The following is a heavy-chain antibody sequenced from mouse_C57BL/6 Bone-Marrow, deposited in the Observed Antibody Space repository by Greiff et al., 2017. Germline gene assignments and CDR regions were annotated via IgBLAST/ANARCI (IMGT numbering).Heavy chain of an antibody. CDR3: ARVGGWPIFDY. Sequence: QVQLQQPGAELVKPGASVKLSCKASGYTFTSYWMQWVKQRPGQGLEWIGKIDPSDGYTNYNQKFKGKATLTVDTSSSTSYMQLSSLTSEDSAVYYCARVGGWPIFDYWGQGTTLTVSS. V-gene: IGHV1-50*01. D-gene: IGHD3-3*01. CDR1: GYTFTSYW. CDR2: IDPSDGYT. J-gene: IGHJ2*01.